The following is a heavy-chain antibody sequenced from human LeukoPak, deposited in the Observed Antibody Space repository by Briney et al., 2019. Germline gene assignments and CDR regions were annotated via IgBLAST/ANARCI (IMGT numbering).Heavy chain of an antibody. Sequence: AVKVSCKASGYTFTGYYIHWVRQAPGQRREWMGWIYPYSGDRNYAQNFQGRVTMTRDTSISTAYMELSSLKSDDTAVYYCARDRNSGSSLDIWGQGTMLTVSS. CDR2: IYPYSGDR. CDR1: GYTFTGYY. D-gene: IGHD6-6*01. V-gene: IGHV1-2*02. J-gene: IGHJ3*02. CDR3: ARDRNSGSSLDI.